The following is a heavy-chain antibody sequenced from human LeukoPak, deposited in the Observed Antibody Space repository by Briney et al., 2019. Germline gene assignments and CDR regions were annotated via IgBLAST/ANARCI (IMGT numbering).Heavy chain of an antibody. J-gene: IGHJ4*02. CDR1: GFTFSNAW. CDR3: GEVQTGNKFDY. D-gene: IGHD1-1*01. V-gene: IGHV3-23*01. Sequence: GGSLRLSCAASGFTFSNAWMSWVRQALGKGLEWVSAISGSGGSTYYADPVKGRFTISRDNSKNMLYLQINSLRAEDTAVYYCGEVQTGNKFDYWGQGTLVTASS. CDR2: ISGSGGST.